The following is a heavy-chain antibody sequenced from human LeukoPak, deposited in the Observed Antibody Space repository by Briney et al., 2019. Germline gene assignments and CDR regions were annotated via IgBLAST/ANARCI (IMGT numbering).Heavy chain of an antibody. Sequence: PSETLSLTCTVSGGSISSNNYYWSWIRQPAGKGLEWIGRIYTSGSTNYDPSLKSRVTISVDTSMNQFSLKLNSVTAADTAVYYCAREYSSSPHYWGQGTLVTVSS. CDR3: AREYSSSPHY. CDR2: IYTSGST. D-gene: IGHD5-18*01. J-gene: IGHJ4*02. CDR1: GGSISSNNYY. V-gene: IGHV4-61*02.